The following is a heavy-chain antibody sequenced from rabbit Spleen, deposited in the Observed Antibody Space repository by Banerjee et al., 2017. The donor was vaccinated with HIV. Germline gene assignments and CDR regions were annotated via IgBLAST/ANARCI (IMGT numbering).Heavy chain of an antibody. CDR1: GFSFSSGYY. Sequence: QEQLVESGGGLVQPEGSLTLTCTASGFSFSSGYYMCWVRQAPGKGLEWIACIGASTGTNTYYASWAKGRFTMSRTSSTTVTLQMTSLTAADTATYFCARDLVAVIGWNFNLWGPGTLVTVS. D-gene: IGHD1-1*01. CDR2: IGASTGTNT. J-gene: IGHJ4*01. V-gene: IGHV1S45*01. CDR3: ARDLVAVIGWNFNL.